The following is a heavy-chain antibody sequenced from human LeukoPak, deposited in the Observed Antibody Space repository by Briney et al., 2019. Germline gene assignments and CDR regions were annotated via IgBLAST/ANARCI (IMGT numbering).Heavy chain of an antibody. J-gene: IGHJ4*02. CDR2: ISSSGSTI. CDR3: ARDSGYDYFDY. V-gene: IGHV3-11*04. Sequence: GGSLRLSCAASGFTFSDYYMSWIRQAPGKGLEWVSYISSSGSTIYYADSVKGRFTISRDNSKNTLYLQMNSLRAEDTAVYYCARDSGYDYFDYWGQGTLVTVSS. CDR1: GFTFSDYY. D-gene: IGHD5-12*01.